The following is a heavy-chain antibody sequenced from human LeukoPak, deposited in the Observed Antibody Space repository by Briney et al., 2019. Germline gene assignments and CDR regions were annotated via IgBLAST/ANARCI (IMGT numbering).Heavy chain of an antibody. CDR2: IYYSGST. D-gene: IGHD6-19*01. J-gene: IGHJ5*02. CDR3: ATDRLGYSSGWYNWFDP. CDR1: GGSISSSSYY. V-gene: IGHV4-39*07. Sequence: SETLSLTCTVSGGSISSSSYYWGWIRQPPGKGLEWIGSIYYSGSTYYNPSLKSRVTISVDTSKNQFSLKLSSVTAADTAVYYCATDRLGYSSGWYNWFDPWGQGTLVTVSS.